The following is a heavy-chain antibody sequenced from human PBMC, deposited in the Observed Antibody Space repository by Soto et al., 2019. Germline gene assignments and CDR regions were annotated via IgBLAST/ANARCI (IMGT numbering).Heavy chain of an antibody. CDR3: ATSHIGLQTFDY. V-gene: IGHV3-23*01. D-gene: IGHD5-12*01. CDR2: ISGSGGST. J-gene: IGHJ4*02. CDR1: GFTFSSYA. Sequence: GGSLRLCCAASGFTFSSYAMSWVRQAPGKGLEWVSAISGSGGSTYYADSVKGRFTISRDNSKNTLYLQMNSLRAEDTAVYYCATSHIGLQTFDYWGQGTLVTVSS.